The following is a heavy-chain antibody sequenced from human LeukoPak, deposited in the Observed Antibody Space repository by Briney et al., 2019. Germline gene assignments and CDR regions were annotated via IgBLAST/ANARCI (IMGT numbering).Heavy chain of an antibody. J-gene: IGHJ4*02. D-gene: IGHD6-13*01. CDR2: IWYDGSNK. CDR1: GFTFSSYE. Sequence: GGSLRLSCVASGFTFSSYEMNWVRQAPGKGLEWVAVIWYDGSNKYYADSVKGRFTISRDNSKYTLYLQMNSLRAEDTAVYYCARESAPIAAAGGLDYWGQGTLVTVSS. V-gene: IGHV3-33*08. CDR3: ARESAPIAAAGGLDY.